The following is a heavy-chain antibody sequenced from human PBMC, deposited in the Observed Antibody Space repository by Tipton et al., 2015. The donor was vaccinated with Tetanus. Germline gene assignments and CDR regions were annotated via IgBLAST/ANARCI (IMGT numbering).Heavy chain of an antibody. CDR1: GGPITSSHW. V-gene: IGHV4-4*02. J-gene: IGHJ4*02. Sequence: GSLRLSCAVSGGPITSSHWWSWVRQPPGKGLEWIGEVYDSGDTGYNPSLRSRVTMSVDKSNNRFSLELRFVTAADTAVYYCAGYSPGREYTFGYWGQGTLVTVSS. D-gene: IGHD4-11*01. CDR2: VYDSGDT. CDR3: AGYSPGREYTFGY.